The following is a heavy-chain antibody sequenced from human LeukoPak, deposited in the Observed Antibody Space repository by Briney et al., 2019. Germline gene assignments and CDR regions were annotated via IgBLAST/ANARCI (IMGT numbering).Heavy chain of an antibody. D-gene: IGHD3-22*01. J-gene: IGHJ4*02. CDR1: GGTFSSYA. CDR3: ARGARGYYDSSGYGQFDY. Sequence: SVKVSCKASGGTFSSYAIIWVRQAPGQGLEWMGRIIPILGIANYAQKFQGRVTITADKSTSTAYMELSSLRSEDTAVYYCARGARGYYDSSGYGQFDYWGQGTLVTVSS. CDR2: IIPILGIA. V-gene: IGHV1-69*04.